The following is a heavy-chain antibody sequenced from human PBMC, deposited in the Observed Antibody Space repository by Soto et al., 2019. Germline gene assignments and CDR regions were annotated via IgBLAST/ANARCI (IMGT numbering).Heavy chain of an antibody. Sequence: EVQLLQSGGGLVQPGGSLTLSCGVSGFPFAPSTMSWVRQAPGKGLEWVSTISVSVGSTYSADSVQGRFTITGDDSKNTVYLQMHSLRVEDTAVYYCAKWNGYGDFWGQGTLVTVSS. CDR1: GFPFAPST. CDR3: AKWNGYGDF. CDR2: ISVSVGST. V-gene: IGHV3-23*01. D-gene: IGHD1-1*01. J-gene: IGHJ4*02.